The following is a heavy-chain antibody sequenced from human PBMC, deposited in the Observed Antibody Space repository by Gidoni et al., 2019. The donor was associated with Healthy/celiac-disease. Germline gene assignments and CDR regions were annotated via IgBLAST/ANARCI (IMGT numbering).Heavy chain of an antibody. CDR1: GGTFSSYA. CDR2: IIPIFGTA. V-gene: IGHV1-69*01. D-gene: IGHD2-15*01. CDR3: ASGGNVVVVAATRWGWFDP. Sequence: QVQLVQSGAEVKKPGSSVKVSCKASGGTFSSYAISWVRQVPGQGLEWLGGIIPIFGTANYAQKFQGRVKITANESTSTAYMELSSLRSEDTAVYYGASGGNVVVVAATRWGWFDPWGQGTLVTVSS. J-gene: IGHJ5*02.